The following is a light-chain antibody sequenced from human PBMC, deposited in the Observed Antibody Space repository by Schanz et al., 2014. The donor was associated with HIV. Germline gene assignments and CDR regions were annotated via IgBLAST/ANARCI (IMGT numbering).Light chain of an antibody. V-gene: IGLV1-44*01. CDR3: AAWDGSLNVWV. CDR1: SSNVGSNT. CDR2: ANN. J-gene: IGLJ3*02. Sequence: QSVLTQPPSASGTPGQRVTISCSGSSSNVGSNTVNWYQHLPGTAPNLLMYANNQRASGVPDRFSGSGSGTSASLAITGLRSEDEADYYCAAWDGSLNVWVFGGGTKLTVL.